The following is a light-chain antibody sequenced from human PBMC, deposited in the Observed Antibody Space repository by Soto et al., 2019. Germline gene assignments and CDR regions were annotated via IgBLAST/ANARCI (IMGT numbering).Light chain of an antibody. CDR3: QQYDDWLRLT. CDR1: QSVNIY. Sequence: EFVLTQSPATLSVSTGERATLSCRASQSVNIYLAWYQQKPGQAPRLLIFGASSRATGIPARFSGSGSGTEFNLTISSLQSEDFAVYFCQQYDDWLRLTFGGGTKVDIK. J-gene: IGKJ4*01. CDR2: GAS. V-gene: IGKV3D-15*01.